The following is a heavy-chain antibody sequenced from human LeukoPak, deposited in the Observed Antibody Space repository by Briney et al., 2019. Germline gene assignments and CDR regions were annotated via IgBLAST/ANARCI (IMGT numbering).Heavy chain of an antibody. CDR2: INSDGSGT. CDR3: AKSGYNRFDY. CDR1: GFTFTNYW. Sequence: GGSLRLSCAASGFTFTNYWMHWVRQVSGKGLVWVSRINSDGSGTRYADFVKGRFTISRDNAKSTVYLQMNSLRTDDTAVYYCAKSGYNRFDYWGQGTLVTVSS. V-gene: IGHV3-74*01. J-gene: IGHJ4*02. D-gene: IGHD5-24*01.